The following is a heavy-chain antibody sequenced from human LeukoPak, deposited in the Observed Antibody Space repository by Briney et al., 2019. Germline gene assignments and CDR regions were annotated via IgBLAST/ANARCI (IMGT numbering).Heavy chain of an antibody. V-gene: IGHV1-69*13. D-gene: IGHD5-12*01. J-gene: IGHJ4*03. CDR2: IIPIFGTA. CDR1: GGTFSSYA. CDR3: ATGLPLYYFDY. Sequence: ASVKVSCKASGGTFSSYAISWVRQAPGQGLEWMGGIIPIFGTANYAQKFQGRVTITADESTSTAYMELSSLRSEDTAVYYCATGLPLYYFDYWGQGTTVTVSS.